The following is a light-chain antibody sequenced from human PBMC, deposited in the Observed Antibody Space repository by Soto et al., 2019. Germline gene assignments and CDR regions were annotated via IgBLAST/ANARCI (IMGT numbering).Light chain of an antibody. Sequence: QAVVTQEPSLTVSPGGTVTLTCGSSTGAVTSGHYPYWFQQKPGQAPRTLVYDTSDKHSWTPARFSGSLLGGKAALTLSGAQPEDEADYYCLFSYSATVMFGGGTKVTVL. CDR2: DTS. CDR1: TGAVTSGHY. V-gene: IGLV7-46*01. J-gene: IGLJ3*02. CDR3: LFSYSATVM.